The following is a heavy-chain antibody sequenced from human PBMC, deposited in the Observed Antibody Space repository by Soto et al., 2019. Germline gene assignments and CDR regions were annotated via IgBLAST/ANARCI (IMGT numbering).Heavy chain of an antibody. CDR2: IIPIFGTA. J-gene: IGHJ6*02. V-gene: IGHV1-69*13. D-gene: IGHD2-15*01. Sequence: GASVKVSCKAAGCTFSSYAISWVRQAPGQGLEWMGGIIPIFGTANYAQKFQGRVTITADESTSTAYMELSSLRSEDTAVYYCARGVVVAANYYYYGMDVWGQGTTVTVSS. CDR3: ARGVVVAANYYYYGMDV. CDR1: GCTFSSYA.